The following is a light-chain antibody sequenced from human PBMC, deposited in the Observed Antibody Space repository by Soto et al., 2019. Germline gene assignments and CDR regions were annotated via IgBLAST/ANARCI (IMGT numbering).Light chain of an antibody. CDR2: LNSDGSH. CDR3: QTWGTGTGVV. Sequence: QLVLTQSPSASASLGASVKLTCTLSSGHSSYAIAWHQQQPEKGPRYLMKLNSDGSHSKGDGIPDRFSGSSSGAERYLTISGLQSEDEADYYCQTWGTGTGVVFGGGTKVTVL. CDR1: SGHSSYA. V-gene: IGLV4-69*01. J-gene: IGLJ2*01.